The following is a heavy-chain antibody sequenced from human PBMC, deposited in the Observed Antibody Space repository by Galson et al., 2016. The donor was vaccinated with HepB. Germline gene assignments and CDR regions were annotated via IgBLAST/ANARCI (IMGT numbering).Heavy chain of an antibody. CDR1: GGSISTGGHY. D-gene: IGHD3-22*01. J-gene: IGHJ2*01. CDR3: ASGPPYYYDSDNYVDWYFDL. V-gene: IGHV4-31*03. CDR2: IYHSGTS. Sequence: TLSLTCTVSGGSISTGGHYWNWIRQHPGKGLEWIGYIYHSGTSYYNPSLKSRDSISVDTSKAQFSLKLSSVTAADTAVYYCASGPPYYYDSDNYVDWYFDLWGRGTLVTVSS.